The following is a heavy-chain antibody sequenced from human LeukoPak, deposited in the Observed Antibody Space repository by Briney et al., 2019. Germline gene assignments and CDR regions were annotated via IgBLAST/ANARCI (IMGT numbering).Heavy chain of an antibody. CDR1: GFSLSTSGVG. CDR3: AHRRGAHGFSAARQNYFDY. D-gene: IGHD6-6*01. Sequence: GSGPTLVNPTQTLTLTCTFSGFSLSTSGVGVAWIRQPPGKALEWLAPIYWDDDKRYSPSLKSRLTITKDTSKNQVVLTMTNMDPVDTATYYCAHRRGAHGFSAARQNYFDYWGQGTLVTVSS. CDR2: IYWDDDK. V-gene: IGHV2-5*02. J-gene: IGHJ4*02.